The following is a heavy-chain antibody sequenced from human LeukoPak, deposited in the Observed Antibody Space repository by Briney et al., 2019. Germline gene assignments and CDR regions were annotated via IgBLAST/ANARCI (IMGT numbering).Heavy chain of an antibody. CDR1: GGSISNYF. Sequence: SETLSLTCNVSGGSISNYFWSWIRQPPGRGLEWIGYISYLGSTNYNPSLKGRVTFSVDTSKNQFSLKLSSVTAADTAVYYCARGAPGYWGQGTLVTVSS. V-gene: IGHV4-59*08. J-gene: IGHJ4*02. CDR3: ARGAPGY. CDR2: ISYLGST.